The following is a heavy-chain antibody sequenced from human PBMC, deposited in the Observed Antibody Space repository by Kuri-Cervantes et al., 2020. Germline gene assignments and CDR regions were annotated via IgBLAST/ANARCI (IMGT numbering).Heavy chain of an antibody. J-gene: IGHJ6*02. CDR2: IRSKANSYAT. CDR3: ARGGSCTNGVCYRYYYGMDV. V-gene: IGHV3-73*01. CDR1: GFTFSGSA. D-gene: IGHD2-8*01. Sequence: ETLSLTCAASGFTFSGSAMHWVRQASGKGLEWVGRIRSKANSYATAYAASVKGRFTISRDDSKNTAYLQMNSLKTEDTAVYYCARGGSCTNGVCYRYYYGMDVWGQGTTVTVSS.